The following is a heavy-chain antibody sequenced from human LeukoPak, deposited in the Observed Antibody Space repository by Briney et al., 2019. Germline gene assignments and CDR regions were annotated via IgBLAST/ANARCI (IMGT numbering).Heavy chain of an antibody. CDR3: ALYYYDSSGYYPW. CDR1: EMSFSAYY. V-gene: IGHV4-59*01. CDR2: IYYSGST. Sequence: SETLSLTCAVSEMSFSAYYWNWIRQSPGKGLEWIGYIYYSGSTNYNPSLKSRVTISVDTSKNQFSLKLSSVTAADTAVYYCALYYYDSSGYYPWWGQGTLVTVSS. J-gene: IGHJ4*02. D-gene: IGHD3-22*01.